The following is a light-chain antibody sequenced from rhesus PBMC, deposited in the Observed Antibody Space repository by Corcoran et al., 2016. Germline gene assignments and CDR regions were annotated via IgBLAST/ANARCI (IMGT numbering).Light chain of an antibody. CDR3: KRHDNSPFP. Sequence: DIQMTQSPSSLSASVGDRVIITCRASQEINNWLAWYQQKTGKPPKLLIYRASNLETGVPSRFSGSESGTVFTLPIRSLQPEDIATCYCKRHDNSPFPFGPGTKLDIK. CDR1: QEINNW. J-gene: IGKJ3*01. CDR2: RAS. V-gene: IGKV1-69*01.